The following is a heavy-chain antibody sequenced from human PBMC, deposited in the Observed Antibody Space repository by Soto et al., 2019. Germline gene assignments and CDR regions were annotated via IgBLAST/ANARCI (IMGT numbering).Heavy chain of an antibody. CDR2: TNPNSGNT. J-gene: IGHJ6*03. Sequence: ASVKVSCKASGYTFTSYDINWVRQATGQGLEWMGWTNPNSGNTGYAQKFQGRVTMTRNTSISTAYMELSSLRSEDTAVYYCARGMDCSSTSCPGYYYYYMDVWGKGTTVTVS. D-gene: IGHD2-2*01. CDR3: ARGMDCSSTSCPGYYYYYMDV. CDR1: GYTFTSYD. V-gene: IGHV1-8*01.